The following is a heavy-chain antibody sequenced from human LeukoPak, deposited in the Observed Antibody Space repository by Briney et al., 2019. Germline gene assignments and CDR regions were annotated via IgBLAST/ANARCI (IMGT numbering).Heavy chain of an antibody. CDR2: IYPSDSDT. CDR3: ARTLSGSYSYSFDY. D-gene: IGHD1-26*01. V-gene: IGHV5-51*01. J-gene: IGHJ4*02. Sequence: GESLQISCKGSGYRFSSYWIVWVRQMPGKGLEWMGIIYPSDSDTTYSPSFQGQVTISAVKSISTAYLQWSSLKASDTAMYYCARTLSGSYSYSFDYWGQGTLVTVSS. CDR1: GYRFSSYW.